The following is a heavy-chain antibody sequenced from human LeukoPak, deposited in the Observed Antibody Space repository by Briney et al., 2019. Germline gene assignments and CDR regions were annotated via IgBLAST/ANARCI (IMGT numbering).Heavy chain of an antibody. J-gene: IGHJ3*02. CDR1: GFTVSSNY. CDR2: ISSSSNHI. CDR3: AREDASAFDI. Sequence: PGGSLRLSCAASGFTVSSNYMSWVRQAPGKGLEWVSSISSSSNHIYYADSMKGRFTISRDNAKNSLFLQMNTLRAEDTAVYYCAREDASAFDIWGQGTMVSVSS. V-gene: IGHV3-21*01.